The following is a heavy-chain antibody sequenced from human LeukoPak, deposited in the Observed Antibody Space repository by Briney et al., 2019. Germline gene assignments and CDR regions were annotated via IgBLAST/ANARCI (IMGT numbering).Heavy chain of an antibody. J-gene: IGHJ4*02. D-gene: IGHD3-10*01. CDR1: GGSISSYY. CDR2: IYRGST. V-gene: IGHV4-59*12. Sequence: SETLSLTCTVSGGSISSYYWSWIRQPPGKGLEWIGYIYRGSTNYNTSLKSRVTMSIDTSKNQFSLMLSSVTAADTAVYYCARTRYGSGSYTFLDYWGQGTLVTVSS. CDR3: ARTRYGSGSYTFLDY.